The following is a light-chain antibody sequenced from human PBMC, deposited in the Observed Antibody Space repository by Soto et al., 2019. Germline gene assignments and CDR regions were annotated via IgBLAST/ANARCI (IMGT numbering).Light chain of an antibody. V-gene: IGKV3-20*01. CDR1: QSISRNY. Sequence: EIVLTQSPGTLSLSPGERATLSCRASQSISRNYLAWYQQKPGQAPRLLIYSASSRATGIPDRFSGSGSGTDFTLTISRLEPEDFAVYYCQQYGSSRTFGQGTELEIK. J-gene: IGKJ1*01. CDR2: SAS. CDR3: QQYGSSRT.